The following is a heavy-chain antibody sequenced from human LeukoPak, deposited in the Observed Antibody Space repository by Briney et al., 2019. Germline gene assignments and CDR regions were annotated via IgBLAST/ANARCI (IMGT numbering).Heavy chain of an antibody. CDR3: AREGQQPRGVRWFDP. V-gene: IGHV3-74*01. Sequence: PGGSLRLSCAASGFTLNSYWMHWVRQAPGKGLVWVSRINSDGSSTSYADSVKGRFTISRDNAKNTLCLQMNSLRAEDTAVYYCAREGQQPRGVRWFDPWGQGTLVTVSS. CDR2: INSDGSST. D-gene: IGHD3-10*01. J-gene: IGHJ5*02. CDR1: GFTLNSYW.